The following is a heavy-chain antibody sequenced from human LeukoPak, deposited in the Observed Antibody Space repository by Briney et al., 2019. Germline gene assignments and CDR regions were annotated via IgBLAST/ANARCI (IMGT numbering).Heavy chain of an antibody. J-gene: IGHJ4*02. CDR1: GFTFNTYG. CDR3: ANSNTESQTTVGN. CDR2: VWSDGSNR. Sequence: PGGSLRLSCAASGFTFNTYGMHWVRQAPGKGLEWIAVVWSDGSNRLHADSVEGRFTISRGNSKNTLYLQMNSLRAEDTAVYYCANSNTESQTTVGNWGQGTLVSVSS. D-gene: IGHD1-14*01. V-gene: IGHV3-33*06.